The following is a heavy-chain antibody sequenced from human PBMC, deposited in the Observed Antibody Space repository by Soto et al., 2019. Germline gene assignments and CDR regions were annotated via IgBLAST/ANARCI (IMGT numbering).Heavy chain of an antibody. CDR3: ARVGGIGAPPGTDY. J-gene: IGHJ4*02. CDR1: GGIFSSYA. V-gene: IGHV1-69*01. CDR2: VIPILGQA. Sequence: QVPLVQSGAEVKKPGSSVKVSCMASGGIFSSYAISWLRQAPVHGLEWMGAVIPILGQAYYAQDLQDRVSITADESTRTAYMEMSSLRSEDTAVDFCARVGGIGAPPGTDYWGQGTLFTVSS. D-gene: IGHD6-6*01.